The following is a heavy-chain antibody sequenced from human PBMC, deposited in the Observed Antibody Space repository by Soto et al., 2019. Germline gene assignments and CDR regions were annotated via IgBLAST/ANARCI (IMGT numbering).Heavy chain of an antibody. V-gene: IGHV4-34*01. CDR2: INHSGST. J-gene: IGHJ4*02. Sequence: QVQLQQWGAGLLKPSETLSLTCAVYGGSFSGYYWSWIRQTPGKGLEWIGEINHSGSTNYNPSLKSRVTISVATSKNQFSLKLISVTAADTAVYYCARATDGDYWGQGTLVTVSS. CDR3: ARATDGDY. CDR1: GGSFSGYY.